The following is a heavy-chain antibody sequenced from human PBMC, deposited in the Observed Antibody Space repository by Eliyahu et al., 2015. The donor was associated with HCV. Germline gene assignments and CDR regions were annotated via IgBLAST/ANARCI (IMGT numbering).Heavy chain of an antibody. J-gene: IGHJ4*02. Sequence: QVQLVQSGAEVKKPGASVRVSCKASGYTFTGYXIHWVRQALGQGLEWMGRVIPNSGGTNYAQRFQGRVTMTGDTSISTAYMELTSLRSDDTAVYFCARGSFYSFEYWGQGTQVTVSS. V-gene: IGHV1-2*06. CDR1: GYTFTGYX. D-gene: IGHD3-3*02. CDR2: VIPNSGGT. CDR3: ARGSFYSFEY.